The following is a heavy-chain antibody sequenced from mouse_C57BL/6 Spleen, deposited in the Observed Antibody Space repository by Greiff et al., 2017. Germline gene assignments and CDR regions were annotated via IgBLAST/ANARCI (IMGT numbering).Heavy chain of an antibody. J-gene: IGHJ1*03. CDR3: ARIGSSYVGYFDV. CDR1: GYTFTSYW. V-gene: IGHV1-55*01. D-gene: IGHD1-1*01. Sequence: QVQLQQPGAELVKPGASVKMSCKASGYTFTSYWITWVKPRPGQGLEWIGDIYPGSGSTNYNEKFKSKATLTVDTSSSTAYMQLSSLTSEDSAVYYCARIGSSYVGYFDVWGTGTTVTVSS. CDR2: IYPGSGST.